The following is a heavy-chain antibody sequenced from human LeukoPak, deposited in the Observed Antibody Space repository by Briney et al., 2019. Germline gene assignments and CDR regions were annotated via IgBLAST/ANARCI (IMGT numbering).Heavy chain of an antibody. J-gene: IGHJ4*02. V-gene: IGHV3-48*03. CDR3: AREKGGYSYGYHFDY. CDR1: GFTFSSYE. D-gene: IGHD5-18*01. Sequence: PGGSLRLSCAASGFTFSSYEMDWVRQAPGKGLEWVSYISSSGSTIYYADSVKGRFTISRDNAKNSLYLQMNSLRAEDTAVYYCAREKGGYSYGYHFDYWGQGTLVTVSS. CDR2: ISSSGSTI.